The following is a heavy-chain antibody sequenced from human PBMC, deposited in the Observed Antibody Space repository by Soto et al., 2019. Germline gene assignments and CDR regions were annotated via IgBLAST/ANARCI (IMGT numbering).Heavy chain of an antibody. Sequence: QLLLVESGSGLVRPSQALSLSCNVSGGSLSSGGCSWAWVRLPVGKGLEWIGYIFDTGTTYFSASNMSRTSMSVDTSRNQFPMQLASVTAAATAMYYCACLNGYSRYFDHWGRGTLVTVSS. CDR1: GGSLSSGGCS. J-gene: IGHJ2*01. CDR3: ACLNGYSRYFDH. CDR2: IFDTGTT. D-gene: IGHD4-4*01. V-gene: IGHV4-30-2*01.